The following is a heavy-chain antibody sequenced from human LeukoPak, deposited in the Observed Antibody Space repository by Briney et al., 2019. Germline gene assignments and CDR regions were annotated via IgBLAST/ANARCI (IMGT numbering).Heavy chain of an antibody. CDR3: AREMITIFGVVTELYYYYYMDV. D-gene: IGHD3-3*01. V-gene: IGHV3-48*04. J-gene: IGHJ6*03. Sequence: PGGSLRLSRAASGFTFSSYSMNWVRQAPGKGLEWVSYISSSSSTIYYADSVKGRFTISRDNAKNSLYLQMNSLRAEDTAVYYCAREMITIFGVVTELYYYYYMDVWGKGATVTVSS. CDR1: GFTFSSYS. CDR2: ISSSSSTI.